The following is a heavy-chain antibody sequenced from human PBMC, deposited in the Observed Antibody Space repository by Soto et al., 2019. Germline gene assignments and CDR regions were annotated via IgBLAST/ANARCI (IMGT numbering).Heavy chain of an antibody. CDR2: INPNSGGT. V-gene: IGHV1-2*02. CDR3: ARVHGVNVVPAAIPLSYSGMDV. D-gene: IGHD2-2*02. J-gene: IGHJ6*02. Sequence: ASVKVSCKASGYTFTGYYTHWVRQAPGQGLEWMGWINPNSGGTNYAQKFQGRVTMTRDTSISTAYMELSRLRSDDPAVYYCARVHGVNVVPAAIPLSYSGMDVWCQGTTVTVSS. CDR1: GYTFTGYY.